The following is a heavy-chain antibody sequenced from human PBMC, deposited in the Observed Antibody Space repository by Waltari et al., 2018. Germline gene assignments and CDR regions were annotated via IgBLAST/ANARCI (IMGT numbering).Heavy chain of an antibody. CDR3: ARGDVTIFGVVIRGEPNYQYYGMDV. V-gene: IGHV4-34*01. CDR1: GGSFSGYF. D-gene: IGHD3-3*01. Sequence: QVQLQQWGAGLLTPSETLSLTRAVHGGSFSGYFWSCIRQPPGKGLDRIGEINHRVSTNYNPSLRSRVTISVDTAKNQFALKLNSGTAADTAVYYCARGDVTIFGVVIRGEPNYQYYGMDVWGQGTTVTVSS. J-gene: IGHJ6*02. CDR2: INHRVST.